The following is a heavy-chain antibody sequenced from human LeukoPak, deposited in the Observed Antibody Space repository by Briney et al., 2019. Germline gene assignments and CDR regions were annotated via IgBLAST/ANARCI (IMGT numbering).Heavy chain of an antibody. CDR2: IHYRGST. V-gene: IGHV4-61*01. D-gene: IGHD6-25*01. CDR1: VGSVSNGNYY. Sequence: PSETLSLTCAVSVGSVSNGNYYCSSIRQPPGKGLEWIGNIHYRGSTNYNPSIKSRVTISVDTSMNQLSLLLTSATAADTAVYYCARDTLLRGSGWDYWYFDLWGRGTLVTVSS. CDR3: ARDTLLRGSGWDYWYFDL. J-gene: IGHJ2*01.